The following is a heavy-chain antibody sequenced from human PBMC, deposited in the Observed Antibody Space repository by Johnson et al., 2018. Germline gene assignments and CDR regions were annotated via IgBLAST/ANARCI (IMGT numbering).Heavy chain of an antibody. CDR3: ARSGGFNAASDV. CDR2: IYPGNSDT. V-gene: IGHV5-51*01. Sequence: EVQLVESGAEVKKPGESLKISCKGSGYSFSNNWIGWVRQMPGKGLEWMGIIYPGNSDTRYSPPFQGQVTMSADKSISTAYLQWSGLKASDTAMYYCARSGGFNAASDVWGQGTLVTVSA. J-gene: IGHJ3*01. CDR1: GYSFSNNW. D-gene: IGHD2-15*01.